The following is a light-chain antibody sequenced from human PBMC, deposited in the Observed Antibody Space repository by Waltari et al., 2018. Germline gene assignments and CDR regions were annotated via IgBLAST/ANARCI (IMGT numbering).Light chain of an antibody. CDR1: QSVSNY. CDR3: QNGSNWPMYT. CDR2: DAS. J-gene: IGKJ2*01. V-gene: IGKV3-11*01. Sequence: EIVLTQSPATLSLSLGERATLSCRASQSVSNYLAWYQQKPGQAPRLLIYDASNRATGIPARFSGSGSGTDFTLTISSLEPEDFAVYYCQNGSNWPMYTFGQGTKLEIK.